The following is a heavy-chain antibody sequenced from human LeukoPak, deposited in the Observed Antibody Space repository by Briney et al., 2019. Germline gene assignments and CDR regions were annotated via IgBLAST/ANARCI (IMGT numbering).Heavy chain of an antibody. Sequence: GGSLRLSCAASGFSFDDFGMSWVRQAPGKGLEWVSGRNGGSTGYADSVKGRFTISRDNAKNSLYLQMNSLRAEDSALYYCARAPDIVVVVANANLDYWGQGTLVTVSS. D-gene: IGHD2-15*01. CDR3: ARAPDIVVVVANANLDY. CDR2: RNGGST. V-gene: IGHV3-20*04. CDR1: GFSFDDFG. J-gene: IGHJ4*02.